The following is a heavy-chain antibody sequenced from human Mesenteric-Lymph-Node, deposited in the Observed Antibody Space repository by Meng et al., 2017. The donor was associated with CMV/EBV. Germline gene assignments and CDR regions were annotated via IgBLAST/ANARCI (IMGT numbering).Heavy chain of an antibody. CDR3: ARFYGAGSYFIDV. J-gene: IGHJ4*02. CDR2: IWYDGSNK. D-gene: IGHD3-10*01. V-gene: IGHV3-30*14. Sequence: GGSLRLSCSASGFSFSSYAMHWVRQAPGKGLEWVAVIWYDGSNKYYADSVKGRFSISRDYSKTTLFLQMNSLRAEDTAVYYCARFYGAGSYFIDVWGQGTLVTVSS. CDR1: GFSFSSYA.